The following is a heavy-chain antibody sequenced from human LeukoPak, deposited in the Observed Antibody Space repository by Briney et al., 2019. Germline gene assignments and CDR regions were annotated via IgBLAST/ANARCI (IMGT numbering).Heavy chain of an antibody. Sequence: PSETLSLTCAVYGGSFSSYYWSWIRQPAGKGLEWIGRIYTSGSTNYNPSLKSRVTMSVDTSKNQFSLKLSSVTAADTAVYYCARVGCSGGSCYSPGGLDPWGQGTLVTVSS. D-gene: IGHD2-15*01. J-gene: IGHJ5*02. CDR2: IYTSGST. CDR3: ARVGCSGGSCYSPGGLDP. CDR1: GGSFSSYY. V-gene: IGHV4-59*10.